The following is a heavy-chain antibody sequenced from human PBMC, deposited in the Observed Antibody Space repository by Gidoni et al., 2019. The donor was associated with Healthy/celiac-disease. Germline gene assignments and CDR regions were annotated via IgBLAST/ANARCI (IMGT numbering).Heavy chain of an antibody. V-gene: IGHV4-30-2*05. J-gene: IGHJ4*02. Sequence: STYYNPSLKSRVTISVDTSKNQFSLKLSSVTAADTAVYYCARVDSYGSGSYYNDLLYFDYWGQGTLVTVSS. CDR2: ST. CDR3: ARVDSYGSGSYYNDLLYFDY. D-gene: IGHD3-10*01.